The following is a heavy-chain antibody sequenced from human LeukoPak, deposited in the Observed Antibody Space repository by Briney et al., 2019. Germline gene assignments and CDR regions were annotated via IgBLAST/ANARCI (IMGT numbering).Heavy chain of an antibody. CDR3: ARAYSSSWYAYYYYYYYMDV. D-gene: IGHD6-13*01. CDR2: ISSSGSTI. Sequence: PGGSLRLSCAASGFTFSDYYMSWIRQAPGKGLEWVSYISSSGSTIYYADSVKGRFTISRDNAKNSLYLQMNSLRAEDTAVYYCARAYSSSWYAYYYYYYYMDVWGKGTTVTVSS. CDR1: GFTFSDYY. J-gene: IGHJ6*03. V-gene: IGHV3-11*04.